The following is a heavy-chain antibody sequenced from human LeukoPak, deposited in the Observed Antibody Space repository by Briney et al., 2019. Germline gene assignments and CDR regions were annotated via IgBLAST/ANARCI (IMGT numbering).Heavy chain of an antibody. J-gene: IGHJ4*02. CDR1: GFTFSSYA. CDR3: AKDRSSGWYYDS. D-gene: IGHD6-19*01. Sequence: GGSLRLSCAASGFTFSSYAMSWVRQAPGKGLEWVSAISSSGASIYYADSVKGRFTVSRDNSRNTLYLQMNSLRAEDTAVYYCAKDRSSGWYYDSWGQGSLVTVSS. V-gene: IGHV3-23*01. CDR2: ISSSGASI.